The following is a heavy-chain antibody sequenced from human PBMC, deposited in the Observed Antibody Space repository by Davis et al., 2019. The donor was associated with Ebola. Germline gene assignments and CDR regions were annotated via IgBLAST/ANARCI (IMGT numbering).Heavy chain of an antibody. J-gene: IGHJ4*02. D-gene: IGHD4-17*01. V-gene: IGHV1-46*01. CDR3: ARVGTTVTTFDY. Sequence: ASVKVSCKASGYTFTSYYMHWVRQAPGQGLEWMGIINPSGGSTSYAQKFQGRVTMTRDTSTSTVYMELSRLRSDDTAVYYCARVGTTVTTFDYWGQGTLVTVSS. CDR2: INPSGGST. CDR1: GYTFTSYY.